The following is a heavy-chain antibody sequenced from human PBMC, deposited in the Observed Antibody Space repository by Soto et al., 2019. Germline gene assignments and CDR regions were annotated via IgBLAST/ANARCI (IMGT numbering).Heavy chain of an antibody. CDR2: MYLAGST. CDR1: GFTVSDNY. Sequence: EAQVVESGGGLVQPGGSLRLSCAASGFTVSDNYMSWVRQAPGKGLEWVSVMYLAGSTYYVDSVKGRFTISRDDSKNTVYLQMNTLRVEDTAVYYCARALSRLRSGFDCWGQGTLVTVSS. CDR3: ARALSRLRSGFDC. V-gene: IGHV3-66*01. D-gene: IGHD3-16*01. J-gene: IGHJ4*02.